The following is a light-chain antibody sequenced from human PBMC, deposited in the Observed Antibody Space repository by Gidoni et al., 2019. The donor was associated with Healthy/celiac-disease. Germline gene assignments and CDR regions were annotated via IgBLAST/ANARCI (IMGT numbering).Light chain of an antibody. J-gene: IGKJ1*01. CDR3: QQRSNAAGGT. V-gene: IGKV3-11*01. CDR1: QSVSSY. Sequence: EIVLTQSPATLSLSPGERATLSCRASQSVSSYLAWYQQKPGQAPRLLIYDASNRATGIPARFSGSGSGTDFTLTISNLEPEDFAVYYCQQRSNAAGGTFGQGTKVEIK. CDR2: DAS.